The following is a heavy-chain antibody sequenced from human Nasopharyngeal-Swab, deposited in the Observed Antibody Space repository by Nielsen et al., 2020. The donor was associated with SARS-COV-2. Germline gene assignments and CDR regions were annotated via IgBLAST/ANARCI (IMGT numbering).Heavy chain of an antibody. CDR1: GGSISSYY. J-gene: IGHJ2*01. D-gene: IGHD2-8*01. CDR3: ARGCRYCTPKMYFDL. V-gene: IGHV4-59*01. CDR2: IYYSGST. Sequence: GSLTLSCTVSGGSISSYYWSWIRQHQGKGLEWIGYIYYSGSTNYNPSLKSRVTISVDTSKNQFSLKLSSVTAADTAVYYCARGCRYCTPKMYFDLWGRGTLVTVSS.